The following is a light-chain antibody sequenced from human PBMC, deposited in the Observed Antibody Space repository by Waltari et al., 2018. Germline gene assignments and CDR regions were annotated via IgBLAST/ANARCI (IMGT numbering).Light chain of an antibody. CDR1: TSYFGGLKY. V-gene: IGLV2-14*03. J-gene: IGLJ2*01. CDR3: SSYTSSTTGI. CDR2: DVN. Sequence: QSALTQPDSVSGSPGQSITISCTETTSYFGGLKYVSWYQHHPGEAPKVIIYDVNHRASGVPNRFSGSKSGNSASLTISGLQAEDEADYYCSSYTSSTTGIFGGGTRVTVL.